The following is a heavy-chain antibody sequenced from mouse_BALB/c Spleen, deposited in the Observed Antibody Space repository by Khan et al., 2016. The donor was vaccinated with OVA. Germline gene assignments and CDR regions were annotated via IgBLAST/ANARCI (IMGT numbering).Heavy chain of an antibody. CDR1: AYSITSDYA. J-gene: IGHJ2*01. Sequence: EVQLQESGPGLVKPSQSLSLTCTVTAYSITSDYAWTWIRQFPGNKLEWMGYISYSGSTSYNPSLKSRISITRDTSKNQFFLQLISVTTEDTATYYCACTRFYYRCSFFDYWGQGTTLTVSS. V-gene: IGHV3-2*02. D-gene: IGHD2-14*01. CDR2: ISYSGST. CDR3: ACTRFYYRCSFFDY.